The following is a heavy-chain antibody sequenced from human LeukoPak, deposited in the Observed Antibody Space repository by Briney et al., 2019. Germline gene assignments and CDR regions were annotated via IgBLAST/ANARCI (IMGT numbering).Heavy chain of an antibody. CDR1: GFTFSSDA. V-gene: IGHV3-23*01. CDR2: IDRSGGST. Sequence: PGGSLRLSCAASGFTFSSDAMSWVRQAPGKGLEWVSVIDRSGGSTWYADSVKGRFTISRDNSENTLYLQMNSLSAEDTAVYYCAKAHNFDYWGQGTLVTVSS. CDR3: AKAHNFDY. J-gene: IGHJ4*02.